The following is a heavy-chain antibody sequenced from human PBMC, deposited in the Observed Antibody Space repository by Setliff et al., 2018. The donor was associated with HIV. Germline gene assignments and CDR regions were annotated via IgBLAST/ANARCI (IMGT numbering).Heavy chain of an antibody. CDR2: IYSTGSI. CDR1: GGSISSYY. V-gene: IGHV4-59*01. J-gene: IGHJ4*02. Sequence: SETLSLTCTVSGGSISSYYWSRIRQPPGKGLEWIGYIYSTGSINYSPSFRGRLTISLETSENQFSLHLTSVTAADTAVYYCARAEGDAYNSLPYFDSWGPGALVTVSS. D-gene: IGHD1-1*01. CDR3: ARAEGDAYNSLPYFDS.